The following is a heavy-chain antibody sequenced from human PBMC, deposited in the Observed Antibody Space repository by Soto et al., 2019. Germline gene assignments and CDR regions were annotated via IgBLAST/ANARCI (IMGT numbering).Heavy chain of an antibody. CDR2: ISGSGGST. CDR3: AKLRYFDWLYQGGYFDY. CDR1: GFTFSSYA. V-gene: IGHV3-23*01. Sequence: PGGSLRLSCAASGFTFSSYAMSWVRQAPGKGLEWVSAISGSGGSTYYADSVKGRFTISRDNSKNTLYLQMNSLRAEDTAVYYCAKLRYFDWLYQGGYFDYWGQGTLVTVSS. D-gene: IGHD3-9*01. J-gene: IGHJ4*02.